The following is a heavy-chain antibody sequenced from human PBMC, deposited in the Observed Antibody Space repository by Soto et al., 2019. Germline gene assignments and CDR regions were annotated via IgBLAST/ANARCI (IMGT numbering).Heavy chain of an antibody. CDR2: IIPYYNTL. CDR3: ASGASRWYPYVVDS. Sequence: QAQVVQSGAEVRKPGSSVKLSCKASEGTFNSYAIAWVRQSPGQGLEWMGGIIPYYNTLNYAQKFQDRVTITADDSTNTVYMELSSLRSDDTAVYFCASGASRWYPYVVDSWAQGTLVTVSS. CDR1: EGTFNSYA. J-gene: IGHJ4*02. V-gene: IGHV1-69*01. D-gene: IGHD6-13*01.